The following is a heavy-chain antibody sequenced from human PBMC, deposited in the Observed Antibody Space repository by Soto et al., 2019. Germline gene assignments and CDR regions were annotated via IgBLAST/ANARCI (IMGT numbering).Heavy chain of an antibody. CDR2: INQDGSEK. J-gene: IGHJ4*02. CDR1: GFTFSNYW. Sequence: PGGSLRLSCAASGFTFSNYWMSWVRQAPGKGLEWVTNINQDGSEKYYVDSVKGRFTISRDNAKDSLYLQMNSLRDEDTAVYHCARDYGPDTGGYFYWGQGALVTVSS. V-gene: IGHV3-7*05. CDR3: ARDYGPDTGGYFY. D-gene: IGHD2-8*02.